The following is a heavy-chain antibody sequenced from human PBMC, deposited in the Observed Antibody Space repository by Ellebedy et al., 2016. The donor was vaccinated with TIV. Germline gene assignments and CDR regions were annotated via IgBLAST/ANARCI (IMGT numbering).Heavy chain of an antibody. Sequence: SVKVSCXASGGTFSSYAISWVRQAPGQGLEWMGGIIPIFGTANYAQKFQGRVTITADESTSTAYMELSSLRSEDTAVYYCARGGYSGYDSSYYFDYWGQGTLVTVSS. D-gene: IGHD5-12*01. CDR1: GGTFSSYA. J-gene: IGHJ4*02. CDR2: IIPIFGTA. CDR3: ARGGYSGYDSSYYFDY. V-gene: IGHV1-69*13.